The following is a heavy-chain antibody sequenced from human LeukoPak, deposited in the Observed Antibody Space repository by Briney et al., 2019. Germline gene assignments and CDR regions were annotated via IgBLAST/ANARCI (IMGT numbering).Heavy chain of an antibody. Sequence: ASVKVSCKASGYTFTGYYMHWVRQAPGQGLEWMGWINPHSGGTNYAQNFQGRVTMTRDTSISTAYMDLSRLRSDDTAVYYCARDYYDSSGYLFDYWGQGTLVTVSS. CDR2: INPHSGGT. J-gene: IGHJ4*02. CDR1: GYTFTGYY. CDR3: ARDYYDSSGYLFDY. V-gene: IGHV1-2*02. D-gene: IGHD3-22*01.